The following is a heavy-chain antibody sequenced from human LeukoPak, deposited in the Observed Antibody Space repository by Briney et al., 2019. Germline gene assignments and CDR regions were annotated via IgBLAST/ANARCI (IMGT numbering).Heavy chain of an antibody. CDR3: TRDLGIAVAVGG. J-gene: IGHJ4*02. CDR2: IYSGGST. V-gene: IGHV3-66*01. D-gene: IGHD6-19*01. CDR1: GFTVSNNY. Sequence: GGSLRLSCTVSGFTVSNNYMTWVRQAPGKGLEWVSVIYSGGSTYYADSVKGRFTISRDNSKNTLYLQMNSLRAEDTAVYYCTRDLGIAVAVGGWGQGTLVTVSS.